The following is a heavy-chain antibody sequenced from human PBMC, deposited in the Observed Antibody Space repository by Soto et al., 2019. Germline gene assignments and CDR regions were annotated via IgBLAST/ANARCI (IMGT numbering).Heavy chain of an antibody. Sequence: QVQLQESGPGLVKPSQTLSLTCAVSGASIRSSDYYWSWIRQPPGNGLEWIGYIYFSGSNYYNPSLKSRVTISEDTSNNHFSLRLSSVTAADTAVYYCARGLYGYYAFDHWGQGALVTVSS. D-gene: IGHD4-17*01. V-gene: IGHV4-30-4*01. CDR2: IYFSGSN. CDR3: ARGLYGYYAFDH. CDR1: GASIRSSDYY. J-gene: IGHJ4*02.